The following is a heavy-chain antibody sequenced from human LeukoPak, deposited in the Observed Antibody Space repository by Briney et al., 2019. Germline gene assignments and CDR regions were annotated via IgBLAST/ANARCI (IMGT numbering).Heavy chain of an antibody. CDR1: EFSVSANY. J-gene: IGHJ4*02. CDR2: IYSGGST. V-gene: IGHV3-53*04. D-gene: IGHD5-12*01. Sequence: PGGSLRLSCAASEFSVSANYMSWVPRAPGRGLEWVSVIYSGGSTFYADSVKGRFTISRHNSKNTLYLQMNSLRAEDTAVYYCGYSGYDFHFDYWGQGTLVTVSS. CDR3: GYSGYDFHFDY.